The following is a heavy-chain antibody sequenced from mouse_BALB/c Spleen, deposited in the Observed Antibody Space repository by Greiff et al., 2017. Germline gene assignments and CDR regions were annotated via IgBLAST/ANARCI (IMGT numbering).Heavy chain of an antibody. CDR1: GDSITSGY. V-gene: IGHV3-8*02. Sequence: DVQLQESGPSLVKPSQTLSLTCSVTGDSITSGYWNWIRKFPGNKLEYMGYISYSGSTYYNPPLKSRISITRDTSKNQYYLQLNSVTTEDTATYYCARYEDGYYTYAMDYWGQGTSVTVSS. J-gene: IGHJ4*01. CDR2: ISYSGST. D-gene: IGHD2-3*01. CDR3: ARYEDGYYTYAMDY.